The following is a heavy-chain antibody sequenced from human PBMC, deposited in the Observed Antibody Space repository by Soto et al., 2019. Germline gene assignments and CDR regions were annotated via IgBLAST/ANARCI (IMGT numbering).Heavy chain of an antibody. D-gene: IGHD2-2*01. V-gene: IGHV1-69*12. CDR3: AREGLVLVPSTVNSDYYYYAMDV. J-gene: IGHJ6*02. CDR1: GDTFSTYT. Sequence: QVQLVQSGAEVKKPGSSVKVSCKAPGDTFSTYTITWVRQAPGQGLEWMGGITPRSATSNYAQKFQGRVTITADESTSTVYMELSSLTSEATAVYYCAREGLVLVPSTVNSDYYYYAMDVWVQGTTVTVSS. CDR2: ITPRSATS.